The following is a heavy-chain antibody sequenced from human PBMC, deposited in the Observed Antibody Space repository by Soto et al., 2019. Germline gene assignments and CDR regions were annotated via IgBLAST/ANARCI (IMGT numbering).Heavy chain of an antibody. V-gene: IGHV3-30-3*01. CDR1: GFTFSSYA. J-gene: IGHJ5*02. CDR3: ARQSVGGYNWFDP. CDR2: ISYDGSNK. D-gene: IGHD2-15*01. Sequence: GGSLRLSCAASGFTFSSYAMHWVRQAPGKGLEWVAVISYDGSNKYYADSVKGRFTISRDNSKNTLYLQMNSLRAEDTAVYYCARQSVGGYNWFDPWGQGTLVTVSS.